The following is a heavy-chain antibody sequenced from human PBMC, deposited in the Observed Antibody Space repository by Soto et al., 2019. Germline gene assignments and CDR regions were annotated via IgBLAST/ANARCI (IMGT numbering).Heavy chain of an antibody. Sequence: QVQLVQSGAEVKKPGASVKVSCKASGYTFTSYGISWVRQAPGQGLEWMGWISAYNGNTNYAQKLQGRVTMTTDTSTGTGYMELRSLRSDDTAVYYCARDPFPLDDYVWGSYRHAPDYWGQGTLVTVSS. D-gene: IGHD3-16*02. CDR3: ARDPFPLDDYVWGSYRHAPDY. J-gene: IGHJ4*02. CDR2: ISAYNGNT. CDR1: GYTFTSYG. V-gene: IGHV1-18*01.